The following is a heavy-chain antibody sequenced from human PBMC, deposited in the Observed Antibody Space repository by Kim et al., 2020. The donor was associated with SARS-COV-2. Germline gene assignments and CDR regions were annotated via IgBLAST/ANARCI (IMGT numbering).Heavy chain of an antibody. Sequence: GGSLRLSCAASGFTFGDYAMHWVRQAPGKGLEWVSGISWNSGSIGYADSVKGRFTISRDNAKNSLYLQMNSLRAEDTALYYCAKASYYYGSGSYPYGMDVWGQGTTVTVSS. CDR2: ISWNSGSI. D-gene: IGHD3-10*01. V-gene: IGHV3-9*01. CDR3: AKASYYYGSGSYPYGMDV. J-gene: IGHJ6*02. CDR1: GFTFGDYA.